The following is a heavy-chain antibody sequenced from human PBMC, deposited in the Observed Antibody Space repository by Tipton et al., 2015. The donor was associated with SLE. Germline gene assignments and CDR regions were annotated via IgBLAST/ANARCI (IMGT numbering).Heavy chain of an antibody. D-gene: IGHD3-3*01. CDR3: ARGRVDVWYYDFWSGYPHDAFDI. V-gene: IGHV4-4*07. CDR1: GGSISSYY. J-gene: IGHJ3*02. Sequence: TLSLTCTVPGGSISSYYWSWIRQPAGKGLEWFGRIYTSGSTNYNPSLKSRVTMSVDTSKNQFSLKLSSVTAADTAVYYCARGRVDVWYYDFWSGYPHDAFDIWGQGTMVTVSS. CDR2: IYTSGST.